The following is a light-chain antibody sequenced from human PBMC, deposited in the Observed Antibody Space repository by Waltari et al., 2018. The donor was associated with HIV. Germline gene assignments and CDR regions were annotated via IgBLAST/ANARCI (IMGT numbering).Light chain of an antibody. J-gene: IGKJ2*01. CDR3: QQCRNTPNT. Sequence: DIVMTQSPDSLALSLGERATLHCKSSQSVLYSSNNKNLLAWNQQKPGQPPKLLIYWASTRKAGVDDRCSGSGAGTDFTLTISSLQAEDVAVYYWQQCRNTPNTFGQGTKLEIK. V-gene: IGKV4-1*01. CDR2: WAS. CDR1: QSVLYSSNNKNL.